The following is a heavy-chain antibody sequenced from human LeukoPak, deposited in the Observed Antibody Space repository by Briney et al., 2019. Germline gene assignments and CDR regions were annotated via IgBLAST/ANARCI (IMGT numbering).Heavy chain of an antibody. CDR3: ARGLSYYDFWSGYYNDYYMDV. J-gene: IGHJ6*03. CDR2: INHSGST. Sequence: EASETLSLTCAVYGGSFSGYYWSWIRQPPGKGLEWIGEINHSGSTNYNPSLKSRVTISVDTSKNQFSLKLSSVTAADTAVYYCARGLSYYDFWSGYYNDYYMDVWGKGTTVTVSS. CDR1: GGSFSGYY. D-gene: IGHD3-3*01. V-gene: IGHV4-34*01.